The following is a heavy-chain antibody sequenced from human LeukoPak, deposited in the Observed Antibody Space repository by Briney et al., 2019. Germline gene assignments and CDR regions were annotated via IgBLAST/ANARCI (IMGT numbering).Heavy chain of an antibody. CDR3: ARDRGIWGSYLDY. J-gene: IGHJ4*02. Sequence: ASVKVSCKASGGTFISYAISWVRQAPGQGLEWMGGIIPIFGTANYAQKFQGRVTITTDESTSTAYMELSSLRSEDTAVYYCARDRGIWGSYLDYWGQGTLVTVSS. V-gene: IGHV1-69*05. CDR1: GGTFISYA. CDR2: IIPIFGTA. D-gene: IGHD3-16*01.